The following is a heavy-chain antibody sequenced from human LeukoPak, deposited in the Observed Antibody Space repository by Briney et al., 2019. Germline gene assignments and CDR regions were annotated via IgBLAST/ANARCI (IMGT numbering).Heavy chain of an antibody. D-gene: IGHD6-13*01. CDR1: GFTFSSYS. V-gene: IGHV3-21*01. CDR3: AKIAGTRGDAFDI. CDR2: ISSSSSYI. J-gene: IGHJ3*02. Sequence: GGSLRLSCAASGFTFSSYSMNWVRQAPGKGLEWVSSISSSSSYIYYADSVKGRFTISRDNAKNSLYLQMNSLRAEDTAVYYCAKIAGTRGDAFDIWGQGTMVTVSS.